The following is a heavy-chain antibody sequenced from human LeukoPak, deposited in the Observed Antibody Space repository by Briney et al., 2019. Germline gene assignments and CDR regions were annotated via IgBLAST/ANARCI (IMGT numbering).Heavy chain of an antibody. CDR3: ASILFGGGYCSSTSCYGDDAFDI. D-gene: IGHD2-2*01. Sequence: SETLSLTCAVYGGSFSGYYCSWIRQPPGKGLEWIGEINHSGSTNYNPSLKSRVTISVDTSKNQFSLKLSSVTAADTAVYYCASILFGGGYCSSTSCYGDDAFDIWGQGTMVTVSS. CDR2: INHSGST. V-gene: IGHV4-34*01. CDR1: GGSFSGYY. J-gene: IGHJ3*02.